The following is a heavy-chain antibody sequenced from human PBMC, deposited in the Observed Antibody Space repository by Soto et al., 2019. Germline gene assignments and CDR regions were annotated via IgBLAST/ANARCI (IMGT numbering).Heavy chain of an antibody. D-gene: IGHD6-13*01. V-gene: IGHV1-69*02. CDR3: ASDQAAGGLYAFDT. J-gene: IGHJ3*02. CDR1: GRTFSSYT. Sequence: GASVKVSCKSSGRTFSSYTISWVRQAPGQGLEWMGRIIPILGIANYAQKFQGRVTITADKSTSIAYMELSSLRSEYTAVTYCASDQAAGGLYAFDTGGQGTWVTVPS. CDR2: IIPILGIA.